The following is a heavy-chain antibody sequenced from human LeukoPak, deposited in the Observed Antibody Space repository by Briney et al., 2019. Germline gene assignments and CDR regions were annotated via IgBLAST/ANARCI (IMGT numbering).Heavy chain of an antibody. CDR3: ARESGWVGSNYYYMDV. J-gene: IGHJ6*03. CDR2: ISAYNGNT. D-gene: IGHD6-19*01. V-gene: IGHV1-18*01. Sequence: ASVKVSCKASGYTFTSYGISWVRQAPGQGLEWMGWISAYNGNTNYAQKLQGRVTMTTDTSTSTAYMELSRLRSDDTAVYYCARESGWVGSNYYYMDVWGKGTTVTVSS. CDR1: GYTFTSYG.